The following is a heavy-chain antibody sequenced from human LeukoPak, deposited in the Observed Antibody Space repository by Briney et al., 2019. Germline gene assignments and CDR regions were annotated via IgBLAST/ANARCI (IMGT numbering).Heavy chain of an antibody. V-gene: IGHV4-39*01. CDR1: GGSISSTSYY. D-gene: IGHD3-22*01. J-gene: IGHJ3*01. Sequence: SETLSLTCAVSGGSISSTSYYWDWLRQRPGRGLEWIGTIYYSGSTYHNPSLKSRVTMSVDTSRNQFSLKLSSVDAADTAVYYCAKAGVRYFDSSGLYAFDFWGQGTTVTVSS. CDR3: AKAGVRYFDSSGLYAFDF. CDR2: IYYSGST.